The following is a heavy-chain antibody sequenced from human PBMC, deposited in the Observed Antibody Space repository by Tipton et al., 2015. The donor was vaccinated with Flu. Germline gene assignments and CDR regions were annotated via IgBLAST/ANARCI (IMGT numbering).Heavy chain of an antibody. D-gene: IGHD3-22*01. CDR2: IHTNGKT. J-gene: IGHJ4*02. Sequence: TLSLTCSVSEDHMSNFYWSWVRQPAGEGLEWIGRIHTNGKTDYNPSLKGRVAMSIATSKKQFSLHVTSVTAADTAVYYCVRGHGTSGYHYLRPFDSWGQGTLVTVSS. CDR3: VRGHGTSGYHYLRPFDS. CDR1: EDHMSNFY. V-gene: IGHV4-4*07.